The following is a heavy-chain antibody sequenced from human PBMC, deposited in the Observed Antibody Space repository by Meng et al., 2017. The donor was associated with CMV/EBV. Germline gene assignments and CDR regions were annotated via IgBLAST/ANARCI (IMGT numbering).Heavy chain of an antibody. CDR3: AKDGGLPGNIEFAFDA. CDR1: GFPFSRNG. V-gene: IGHV3-30*02. J-gene: IGHJ3*01. D-gene: IGHD2-2*01. Sequence: GESLKISCAASGFPFSRNGMHWVRQAPGKGLGWLGFTRFDGTIFHAHSMKGRFVISRDNSENILYLQMNTLRPEDTAVYYCAKDGGLPGNIEFAFDAWGRGTLVTVSS. CDR2: TRFDGTI.